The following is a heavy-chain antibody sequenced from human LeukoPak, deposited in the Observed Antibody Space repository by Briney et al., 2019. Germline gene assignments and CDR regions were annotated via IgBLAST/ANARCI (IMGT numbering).Heavy chain of an antibody. D-gene: IGHD4-17*01. J-gene: IGHJ3*02. CDR3: ARIMTTVTTQNAFDI. V-gene: IGHV1-8*03. CDR2: MNPNSGNT. Sequence: ASVKVSCKASGYTFTSYDINWVRQATGQGLEWMGWMNPNSGNTGYAQKFQGRVTITRNTSISTAYMELRSLRSDDTAVYYCARIMTTVTTQNAFDIWGQGTMVTVSS. CDR1: GYTFTSYD.